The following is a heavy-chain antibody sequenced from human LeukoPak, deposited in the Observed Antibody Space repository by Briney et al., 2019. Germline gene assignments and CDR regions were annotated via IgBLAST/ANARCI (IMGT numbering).Heavy chain of an antibody. V-gene: IGHV3-23*01. Sequence: GGSLRLSCAASGFTFSSYAMSWVRQAPGKGLEWVSAISGSGGSTYYADSVKGRFTISRDNAKNSLYLQMNSLRAEDTAVYYCARDRGLLDYWGQGTLVTVSS. J-gene: IGHJ4*02. CDR2: ISGSGGST. CDR3: ARDRGLLDY. CDR1: GFTFSSYA. D-gene: IGHD3-10*01.